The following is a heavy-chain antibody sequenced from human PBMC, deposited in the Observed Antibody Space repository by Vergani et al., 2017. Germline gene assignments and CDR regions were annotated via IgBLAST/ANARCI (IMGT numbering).Heavy chain of an antibody. Sequence: QVQLQQWGAGLLKPSETLALTCPVYGGSFSGYYWSWIRQPQGKGLEWIGEINHSGSTNYNPSLKSRVTISVDTSKNQFSLKLSSVTAADTAVYYCARGRXAAAGTGWVGWFDPWGQGTLVTVSS. CDR3: ARGRXAAAGTGWVGWFDP. CDR2: INHSGST. D-gene: IGHD6-13*01. V-gene: IGHV4-34*01. J-gene: IGHJ5*02. CDR1: GGSFSGYY.